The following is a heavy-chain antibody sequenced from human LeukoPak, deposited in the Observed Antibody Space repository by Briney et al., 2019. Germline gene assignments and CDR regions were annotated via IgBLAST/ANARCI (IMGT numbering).Heavy chain of an antibody. V-gene: IGHV3-7*01. D-gene: IGHD6-19*01. Sequence: GGSLRLSCAASGFTFNTYWISWVRQAPGKGLQWVANIKPDGNERYYVDYVKGRFTISRDNARSSLYLRMDSLGVEDTAIYYCARRQWTAFDFWGQGTMVTVSS. CDR3: ARRQWTAFDF. J-gene: IGHJ3*01. CDR2: IKPDGNER. CDR1: GFTFNTYW.